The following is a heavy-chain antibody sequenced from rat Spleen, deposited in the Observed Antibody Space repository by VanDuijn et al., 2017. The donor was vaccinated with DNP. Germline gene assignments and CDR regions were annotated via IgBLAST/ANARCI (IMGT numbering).Heavy chain of an antibody. V-gene: IGHV5-22*01. CDR3: ARHRVRVWDY. CDR2: ISYDGGGT. CDR1: GFTFSDYY. Sequence: EVQLVESGGGLVQPGRSLKLSCAASGFTFSDYYMTWVRQAPTKGLEWVAYISYDGGGTYYGDSVKGRFTISRDNAKSTLYLQMNSLRSEDMATYYCARHRVRVWDYGGQGVMVTVPS. D-gene: IGHD1-11*01. J-gene: IGHJ2*01.